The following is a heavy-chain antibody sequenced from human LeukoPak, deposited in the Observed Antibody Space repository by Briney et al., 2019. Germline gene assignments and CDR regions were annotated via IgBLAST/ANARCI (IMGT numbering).Heavy chain of an antibody. J-gene: IGHJ6*02. CDR2: LWYDGSNK. V-gene: IGHV3-33*01. Sequence: GGSLRLSCAASGFTFSSYGMHWVRQAPGKGLEWVAVLWYDGSNKYYADSVKGRFTISRDNSKNTLYLQMNSLRAEDTAVYYCARDYLGYCSSTSCPDYYYYGMDVWGQGTTVTVSS. D-gene: IGHD2-2*01. CDR3: ARDYLGYCSSTSCPDYYYYGMDV. CDR1: GFTFSSYG.